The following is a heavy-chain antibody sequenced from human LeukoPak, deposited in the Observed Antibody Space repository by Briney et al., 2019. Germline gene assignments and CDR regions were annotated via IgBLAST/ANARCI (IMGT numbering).Heavy chain of an antibody. CDR2: IRSKAYGGTT. CDR3: TRGHPTVTRHYYFDY. J-gene: IGHJ4*02. Sequence: GGSLRLSCTASGFTFGDYAMSWFRQAPGKGLEWVGFIRSKAYGGTTEYAASVKGRSTISRDDSKSIAYLQMNSLKTEDTAVYYCTRGHPTVTRHYYFDYWGQGTLVTVSS. V-gene: IGHV3-49*03. CDR1: GFTFGDYA. D-gene: IGHD4-23*01.